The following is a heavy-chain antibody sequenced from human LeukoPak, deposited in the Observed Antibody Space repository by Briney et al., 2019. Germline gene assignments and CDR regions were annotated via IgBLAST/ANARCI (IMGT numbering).Heavy chain of an antibody. CDR1: GYTFTSYD. CDR3: ARGDIVVVPAAIPDYYYYYYMDV. D-gene: IGHD2-2*02. J-gene: IGHJ6*03. Sequence: ASVKVSCKASGYTFTSYDINWVRQATGQGLEWMGWKNPNSGNTGYAQKFQGRVTMTRNTSISTAYMELSSLRSEDTAVYYCARGDIVVVPAAIPDYYYYYYMDVWGKGTTVTVSS. CDR2: KNPNSGNT. V-gene: IGHV1-8*01.